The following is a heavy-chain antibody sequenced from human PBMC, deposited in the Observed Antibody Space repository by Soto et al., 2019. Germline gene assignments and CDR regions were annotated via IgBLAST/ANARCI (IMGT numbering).Heavy chain of an antibody. V-gene: IGHV1-18*01. CDR1: GYTFTSYV. D-gene: IGHD6-13*01. CDR3: ASYRAQLVLYGMDV. CDR2: ISAYNGNT. J-gene: IGHJ6*02. Sequence: QVQLVQSGAEVKKPGASVKVYCKASGYTFTSYVISWVRQDPGQGLEWMGWISAYNGNTNYAQKLQGRVTMTTDTSTSTAYMELRSLRSDDTSVYYCASYRAQLVLYGMDVWGQGTTVTVSS.